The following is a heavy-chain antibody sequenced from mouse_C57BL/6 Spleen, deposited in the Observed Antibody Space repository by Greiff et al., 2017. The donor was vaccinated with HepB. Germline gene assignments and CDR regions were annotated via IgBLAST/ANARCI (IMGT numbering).Heavy chain of an antibody. CDR3: TRDYDVGYWYFDV. Sequence: EVQVVESGGGLVQPGGSIKLSCAASGFTFSDAWMDWVRQSPEKGLEWVAEIRNKANNHATYYAESVKGRFTISRDDSKSSVYLQMNSLRAEDTGIYYCTRDYDVGYWYFDVWGTGTTVTVSS. V-gene: IGHV6-6*01. CDR2: IRNKANNHAT. D-gene: IGHD2-4*01. J-gene: IGHJ1*03. CDR1: GFTFSDAW.